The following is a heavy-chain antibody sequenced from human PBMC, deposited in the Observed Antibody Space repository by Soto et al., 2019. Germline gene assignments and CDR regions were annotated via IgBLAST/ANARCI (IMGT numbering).Heavy chain of an antibody. CDR3: ARVASDSKIDY. CDR1: GYTFSVYH. D-gene: IGHD3-22*01. V-gene: IGHV1-69*06. J-gene: IGHJ4*02. Sequence: ASVKVSCKASGYTFSVYHMHWVRQAPGQGLEWMGGVNPNFGTTNYAQKFQGRVTITADKSTSTAYMELSSLRSEDTAVYYCARVASDSKIDYWGQGT. CDR2: VNPNFGTT.